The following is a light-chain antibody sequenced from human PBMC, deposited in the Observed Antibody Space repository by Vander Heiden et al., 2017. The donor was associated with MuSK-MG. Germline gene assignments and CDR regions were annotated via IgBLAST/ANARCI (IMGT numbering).Light chain of an antibody. CDR3: QRRSNWSFT. CDR1: QSVSSY. V-gene: IGKV3-11*01. CDR2: DAS. J-gene: IGKJ3*01. Sequence: EIVLTQSPATLSLSPGERATLSCRASQSVSSYLAWYQQKPGQAPRILIYDASNRATGIPARFSGSGSGTDFTLTISSLEPEDFTVYYCQRRSNWSFTFGHGTKVDIK.